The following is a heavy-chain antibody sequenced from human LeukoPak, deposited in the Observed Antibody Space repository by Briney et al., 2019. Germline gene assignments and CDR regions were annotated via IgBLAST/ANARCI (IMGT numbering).Heavy chain of an antibody. CDR2: ISAYNGNT. V-gene: IGHV1-18*04. CDR1: GYTFTSYG. D-gene: IGHD6-19*01. J-gene: IGHJ4*02. CDR3: ARVGYSSGSKPFDY. Sequence: ASVKLSCKASGYTFTSYGISWVRQAPGQGLEWMGWISAYNGNTNYAQKLQGRVTMTTDTSTSTAYMELRSLRSDDTAVYYCARVGYSSGSKPFDYWGQGTLVTVSS.